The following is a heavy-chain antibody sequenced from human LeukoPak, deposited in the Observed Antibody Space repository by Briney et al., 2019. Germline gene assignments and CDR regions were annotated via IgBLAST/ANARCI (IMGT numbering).Heavy chain of an antibody. CDR2: INHSGST. CDR3: ARSRRDTAMVT. J-gene: IGHJ5*02. V-gene: IGHV4-34*01. CDR1: GGSFSGYY. D-gene: IGHD5-18*01. Sequence: SETLSLTCAVYGGSFSGYYWSWIRQPPGKGLEWIGEINHSGSTNYNPSLKSRVTISVDTSKNQFSLKLSSVTAADTAVYYCARSRRDTAMVTSGQGTLVTVSS.